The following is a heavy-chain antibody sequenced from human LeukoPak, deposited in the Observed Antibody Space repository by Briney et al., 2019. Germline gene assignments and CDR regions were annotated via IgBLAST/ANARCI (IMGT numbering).Heavy chain of an antibody. D-gene: IGHD3-10*01. J-gene: IGHJ5*02. CDR3: ARDKPWFGEGRNWFDP. V-gene: IGHV1-2*02. CDR1: GYTFTGYY. Sequence: GASVKVSCKASGYTFTGYYMHWVRQAPGQGLEWMGWINPNSGGTNYAQKFQGRVTMTRDTSISTAYMELSRLRSDDTAVYYCARDKPWFGEGRNWFDPWGQGTLVTVSS. CDR2: INPNSGGT.